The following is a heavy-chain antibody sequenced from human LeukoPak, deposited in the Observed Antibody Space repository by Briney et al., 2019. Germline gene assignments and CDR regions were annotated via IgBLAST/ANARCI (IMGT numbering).Heavy chain of an antibody. CDR2: TFYRSKWKN. J-gene: IGHJ4*02. CDR3: ARLVGGSPDH. D-gene: IGHD2-15*01. Sequence: SQTLSLTCAISGDSVSSNSAAWNWIRQSPSRGLEWRGRTFYRSKWKNDYAVSVKSRINIKPDTSKNQFSLHLNSVTVEDTAVYYCARLVGGSPDHWGQGTPVTVSS. V-gene: IGHV6-1*01. CDR1: GDSVSSNSAA.